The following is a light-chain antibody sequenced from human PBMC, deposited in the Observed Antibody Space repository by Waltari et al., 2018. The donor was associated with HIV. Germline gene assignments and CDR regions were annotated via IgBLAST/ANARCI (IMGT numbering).Light chain of an antibody. CDR2: GGP. CDR1: EVDIGYMTF. Sequence: QSALTQPASVSGSPGQSITISCNATEVDIGYMTFVSWYQQFPGRAPRLIIYGGPMRSPRVAHRFSASNSGKTASLTISGRQTADEAIYYCCAYVGTLTPAFGGGTQLTVL. V-gene: IGLV2-23*01. J-gene: IGLJ3*02. CDR3: CAYVGTLTPA.